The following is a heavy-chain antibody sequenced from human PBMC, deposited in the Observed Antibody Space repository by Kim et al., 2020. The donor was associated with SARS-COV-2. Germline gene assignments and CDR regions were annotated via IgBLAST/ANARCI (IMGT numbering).Heavy chain of an antibody. CDR3: ARRGFGGVIVPLNWFDP. V-gene: IGHV4-39*01. D-gene: IGHD3-16*02. Sequence: LKTRVTISVDTSKNQFSLKLSSVTAADTAVYYCARRGFGGVIVPLNWFDPWGQGTLVTVSS. J-gene: IGHJ5*02.